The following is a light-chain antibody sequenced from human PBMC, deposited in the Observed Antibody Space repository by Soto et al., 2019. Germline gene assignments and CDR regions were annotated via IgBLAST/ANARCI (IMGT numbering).Light chain of an antibody. CDR1: YNDVGGYKF. V-gene: IGLV2-8*01. Sequence: QSALAQPPSASGSPGQSVTISCTGAYNDVGGYKFVSWYQQHPGKAPKLLIYEVTQRPSGVPDRFSGSKTGNTASLTVSGLQPEDEADYYCSSYAGSYSYVFGTGTKVTVL. J-gene: IGLJ1*01. CDR3: SSYAGSYSYV. CDR2: EVT.